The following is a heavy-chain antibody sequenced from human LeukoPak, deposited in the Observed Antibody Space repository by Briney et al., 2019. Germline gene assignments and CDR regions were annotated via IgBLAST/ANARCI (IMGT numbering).Heavy chain of an antibody. J-gene: IGHJ5*02. CDR2: IYYSGST. D-gene: IGHD3-22*01. CDR1: GGSLSSSSYY. CDR3: ARPVWSYDSSGRDPTNWFDP. V-gene: IGHV4-39*01. Sequence: SETLSLTCTVSGGSLSSSSYYWGWLRQPPGKGLEWLGYIYYSGSTNYNPSLKSRVTISVDTSKNPFSLKLSSVTAADTAVYYCARPVWSYDSSGRDPTNWFDPWGQGTLVTVSS.